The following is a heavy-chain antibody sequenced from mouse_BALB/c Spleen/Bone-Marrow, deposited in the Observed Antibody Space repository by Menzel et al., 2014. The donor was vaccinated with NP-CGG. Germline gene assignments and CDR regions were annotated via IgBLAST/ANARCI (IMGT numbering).Heavy chain of an antibody. CDR2: IDPYDSET. Sequence: QVHVKQSGAELVRPGASAKLSCKASGYTFTSYWMNWVKQRPEQGLEWIGRIDPYDSETHYNQKFKDKAILTVDKSSSTAYMQLSSLTSEDSAVYYCARGRDYDVFSYWGQGTLVTVSA. J-gene: IGHJ3*01. D-gene: IGHD2-4*01. CDR3: ARGRDYDVFSY. V-gene: IGHV1-52*01. CDR1: GYTFTSYW.